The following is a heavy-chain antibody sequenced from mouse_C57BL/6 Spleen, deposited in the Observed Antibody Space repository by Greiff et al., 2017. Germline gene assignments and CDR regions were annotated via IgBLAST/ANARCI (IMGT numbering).Heavy chain of an antibody. V-gene: IGHV8-12*01. CDR3: ARRGGTTGIYAMDY. Sequence: QVQLQQSGPGILQSSQTLSLTCSFSGFSLSTSGMGVSWIRQPSGKGLEWLAHIYWDDDKRYTPSLKSRLTISKDTSRNQVFLKITRVDTADTATYYCARRGGTTGIYAMDYWGQGTSVTVSS. CDR1: GFSLSTSGMG. J-gene: IGHJ4*01. D-gene: IGHD1-1*01. CDR2: IYWDDDK.